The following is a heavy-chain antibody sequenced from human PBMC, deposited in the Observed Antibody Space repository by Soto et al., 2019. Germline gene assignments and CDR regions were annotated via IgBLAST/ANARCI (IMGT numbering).Heavy chain of an antibody. J-gene: IGHJ3*02. CDR3: ARDQVPYYYDSSDPVDAFDI. CDR2: INPSGAST. D-gene: IGHD3-22*01. CDR1: GYTFTSYY. Sequence: ASVKVSCKASGYTFTSYYMHWVRQAPGQGLEWMGIINPSGASTSYAQKFQGRVTMTRDTSTSTVYMELSSLRSEDTAVYYCARDQVPYYYDSSDPVDAFDIWGQGTMVTVSS. V-gene: IGHV1-46*01.